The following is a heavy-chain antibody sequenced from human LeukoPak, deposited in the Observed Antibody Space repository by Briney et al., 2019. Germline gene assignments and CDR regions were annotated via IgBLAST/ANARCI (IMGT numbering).Heavy chain of an antibody. CDR2: IYHSGST. D-gene: IGHD6-13*01. CDR1: GVSISSGHW. CDR3: VTSIALAGWGAFDV. V-gene: IGHV4-4*02. J-gene: IGHJ3*01. Sequence: SETLSLTCAVSGVSISSGHWWSWVRQPPGKGLEWIGEIYHSGSTNYNASLKSRVIISVDTSKNQFSLELNSVTVADTAVYYCVTSIALAGWGAFDVWGQGTMVTVSS.